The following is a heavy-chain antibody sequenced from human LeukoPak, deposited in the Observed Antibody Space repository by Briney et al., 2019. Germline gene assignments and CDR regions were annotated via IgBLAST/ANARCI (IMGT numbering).Heavy chain of an antibody. J-gene: IGHJ4*02. CDR2: IIPIFGTA. D-gene: IGHD3-22*01. CDR3: AKAFRPMIVVIPSDY. V-gene: IGHV1-69*13. Sequence: SVKVSCKASGGTFSSYAISWVRQAPGQGLEWMGGIIPIFGTANYAQKFQGRVTITADESTSTAYMELSSLGSEDTAVYYCAKAFRPMIVVIPSDYWGQGTLVTVSS. CDR1: GGTFSSYA.